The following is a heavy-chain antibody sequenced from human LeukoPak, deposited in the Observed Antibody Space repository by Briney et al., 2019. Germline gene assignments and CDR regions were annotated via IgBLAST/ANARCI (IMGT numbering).Heavy chain of an antibody. Sequence: ASVKVSCKASGYTFTSYGISWVRQAPGQGLEWMGWISAYNGNTNYAQKLQGRVTMTTDTSTSTAYMELRSLRSDDTAVYYCARMGNLYCSSTSCRLNWFDPWGQGTLVTVSS. J-gene: IGHJ5*02. CDR3: ARMGNLYCSSTSCRLNWFDP. D-gene: IGHD2-2*01. CDR2: ISAYNGNT. CDR1: GYTFTSYG. V-gene: IGHV1-18*01.